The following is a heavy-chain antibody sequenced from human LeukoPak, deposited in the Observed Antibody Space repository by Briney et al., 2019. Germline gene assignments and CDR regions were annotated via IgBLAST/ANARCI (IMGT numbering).Heavy chain of an antibody. CDR2: INHSGST. D-gene: IGHD5-24*01. J-gene: IGHJ5*02. CDR1: GGSFSGYY. V-gene: IGHV4-34*01. CDR3: ARRGLLGNWFDP. Sequence: PSETLSLTCAVYGGSFSGYYWSWIRQPPGKGLEWIGEINHSGSTYYNPSLKSRVTISVDTSKNQFSLKLSSVTAADTAVYYCARRGLLGNWFDPWGQGTLVTVSS.